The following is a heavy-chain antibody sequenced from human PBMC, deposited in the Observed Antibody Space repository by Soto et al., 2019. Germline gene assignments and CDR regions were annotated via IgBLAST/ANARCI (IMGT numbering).Heavy chain of an antibody. V-gene: IGHV1-58*01. CDR1: GFTFTSSA. CDR2: IVVGSGST. CDR3: AAGLGGYSYGYDHYYGMDV. J-gene: IGHJ6*02. Sequence: GASVKVSCKASGFTFTSSAVQWVRQARGQRLEWIGWIVVGSGSTNYAQKFQERVTITRDMSTSTAYMELSSLRSEDTAVYYCAAGLGGYSYGYDHYYGMDVWGQGTTVTVSS. D-gene: IGHD5-18*01.